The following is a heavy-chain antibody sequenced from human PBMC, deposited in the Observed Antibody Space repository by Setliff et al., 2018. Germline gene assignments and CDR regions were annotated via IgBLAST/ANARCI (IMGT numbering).Heavy chain of an antibody. CDR3: ARDASASDGRNAFDI. CDR2: IHYRGTT. V-gene: IGHV4-39*07. Sequence: PSETLSLTCTVSGGSISSGTYYWAWIRQPPGKGLEWIGRIHYRGTTYSNASLASRLTMSIDTSNSQFSLKLSSVTAADTAIYYCARDASASDGRNAFDIWGQGTMVTVSS. CDR1: GGSISSGTYY. J-gene: IGHJ3*02. D-gene: IGHD1-26*01.